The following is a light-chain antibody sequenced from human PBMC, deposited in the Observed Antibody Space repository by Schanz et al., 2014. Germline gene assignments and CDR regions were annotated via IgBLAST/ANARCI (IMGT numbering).Light chain of an antibody. CDR2: DVS. CDR3: SSYTGSSTQV. J-gene: IGLJ3*02. CDR1: SSDVGGFNY. Sequence: QSALTQPASVSGSPGQSITISCTGTSSDVGGFNYVSWYQQHPGKAPKLMIYDVSNRPSGVSNRFSASKSGNTASLTISGLQAEDEADYYCSSYTGSSTQVFGGGTKLTVL. V-gene: IGLV2-14*03.